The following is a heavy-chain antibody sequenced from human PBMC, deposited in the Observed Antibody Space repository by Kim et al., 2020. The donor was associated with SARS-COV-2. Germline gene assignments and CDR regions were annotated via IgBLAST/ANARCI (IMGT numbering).Heavy chain of an antibody. CDR1: GYSISSGYY. Sequence: SETLSLTCTVSGYSISSGYYWGWIRQPPGKGLEWIGSIYHSGSTYYNPSLKSRVTISVDTSKNQFSLKLSSVTAADTAVYYCARDLTYYYGSGSNWFDP. CDR3: ARDLTYYYGSGSNWFDP. V-gene: IGHV4-38-2*02. CDR2: IYHSGST. D-gene: IGHD3-10*01. J-gene: IGHJ5*02.